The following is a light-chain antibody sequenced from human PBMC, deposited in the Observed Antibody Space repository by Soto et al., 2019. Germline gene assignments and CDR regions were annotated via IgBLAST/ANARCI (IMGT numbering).Light chain of an antibody. Sequence: QSALTQPASVSGSPGQSITISCTGTSSDVGSYNLVSWYQQHPGETPKLMIYEGTKRPPGVSNRFSGSKSGQTASLTISGLQAEDEADYSCCSYAGGQVGIFGGGTKLTVL. CDR2: EGT. J-gene: IGLJ2*01. CDR3: CSYAGGQVGI. V-gene: IGLV2-23*01. CDR1: SSDVGSYNL.